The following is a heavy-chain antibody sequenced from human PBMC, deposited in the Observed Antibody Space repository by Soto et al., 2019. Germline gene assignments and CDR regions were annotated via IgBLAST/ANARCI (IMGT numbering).Heavy chain of an antibody. CDR3: AREYYASWSGSIPYFDY. Sequence: EVQLVESGGGLVQPGGSLRLSCAASGFTFSTYSMNWVRQAPGKGLEWVSSISGSSSTIFYADAVKGRFTISRDNARNSLYLQMNSLRDDDTAVYYCAREYYASWSGSIPYFDYWGQGTLVTVSS. J-gene: IGHJ4*02. CDR2: ISGSSSTI. V-gene: IGHV3-48*02. CDR1: GFTFSTYS. D-gene: IGHD3-3*01.